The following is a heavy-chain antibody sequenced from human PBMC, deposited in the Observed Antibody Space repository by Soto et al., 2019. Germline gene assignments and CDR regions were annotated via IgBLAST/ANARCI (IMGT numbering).Heavy chain of an antibody. J-gene: IGHJ6*02. CDR3: AQDSSYCSSNSCYLLYGMDV. CDR2: ISYDGSNK. V-gene: IGHV3-30*18. D-gene: IGHD2-2*01. CDR1: GFTFSSYG. Sequence: GGSLRLSCAASGFTFSSYGMHWVRQAPGKGLEWVAVISYDGSNKYYADSVKGRFTISRDNSKNTLYLQMNSLRAEDTAVYYSAQDSSYCSSNSCYLLYGMDVWGQGTTVTVSS.